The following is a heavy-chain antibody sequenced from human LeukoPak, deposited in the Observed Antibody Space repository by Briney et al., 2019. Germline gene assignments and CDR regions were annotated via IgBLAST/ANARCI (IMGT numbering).Heavy chain of an antibody. CDR1: GFTFSSYS. CDR3: ASPRELLHAFDI. Sequence: PGGSLRLSCAASGFTFSSYSMNWVGQAPGKGLEGVSSISSSSSYIYYAASVKGRFTISRDNAKNSLYLQMNSLRAEDTAVYYCASPRELLHAFDIWGQGTMVTVSS. V-gene: IGHV3-21*01. CDR2: ISSSSSYI. J-gene: IGHJ3*02. D-gene: IGHD2-15*01.